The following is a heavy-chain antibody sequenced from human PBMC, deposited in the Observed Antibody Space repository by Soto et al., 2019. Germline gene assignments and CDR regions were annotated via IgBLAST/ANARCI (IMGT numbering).Heavy chain of an antibody. D-gene: IGHD3-9*01. Sequence: QITLKESGPTLVKPTQTLTLTCTFSGFSLSTSGVGVGWIRQPPGKALEWLALIFWDDDKRYSPSLKNRLTITKDTSKNQVVLTMINMDPVDTATYYCAHSPPYDILTGSLNYFDYWDQGTLVTVSS. CDR3: AHSPPYDILTGSLNYFDY. V-gene: IGHV2-5*02. CDR1: GFSLSTSGVG. J-gene: IGHJ4*02. CDR2: IFWDDDK.